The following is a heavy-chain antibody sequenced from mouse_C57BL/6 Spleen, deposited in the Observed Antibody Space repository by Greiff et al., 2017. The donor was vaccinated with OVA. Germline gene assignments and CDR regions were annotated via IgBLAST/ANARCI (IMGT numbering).Heavy chain of an antibody. D-gene: IGHD2-5*01. J-gene: IGHJ4*01. CDR1: GYTFTDYN. Sequence: EVQLQQSGPELVKPGASVKIPCKASGYTFTDYNMDWVKQSHGKSLEWIGDINPNNGGTIYNQKFKGKATLTVDKSSSTAYMELRGLTSEDTAVYYCARSRSNYDAMDYWGQGTSVTVSS. V-gene: IGHV1-18*01. CDR2: INPNNGGT. CDR3: ARSRSNYDAMDY.